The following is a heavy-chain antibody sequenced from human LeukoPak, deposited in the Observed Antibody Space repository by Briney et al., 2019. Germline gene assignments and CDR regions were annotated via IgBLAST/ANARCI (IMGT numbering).Heavy chain of an antibody. CDR2: IIPIFGTA. CDR3: ARDPPTSYYDFWSGYYSDAFDI. Sequence: SSVKVSCKASGGTFSSYAISWVRQAPGQGLEWMGRIIPIFGTANYAQRFQGRVTITADKSTSTAYMELSSLRSEDTAVYYCARDPPTSYYDFWSGYYSDAFDIWGQGTMVTVSS. J-gene: IGHJ3*02. V-gene: IGHV1-69*06. CDR1: GGTFSSYA. D-gene: IGHD3-3*01.